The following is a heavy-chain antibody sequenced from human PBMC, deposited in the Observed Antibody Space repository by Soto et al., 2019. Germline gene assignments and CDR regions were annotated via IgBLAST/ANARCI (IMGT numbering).Heavy chain of an antibody. CDR1: GGSIRSGNW. Sequence: SETLSLTCAVSGGSIRSGNWWSWVRQPPGKGLEWIGYIYYSGSTNYNPSLKSRVTISVDTSKNQFSLKLSSVTAADTAVYYCARSDGRYWGQGTLVTVSS. V-gene: IGHV4-4*02. J-gene: IGHJ4*02. CDR3: ARSDGRY. CDR2: IYYSGST.